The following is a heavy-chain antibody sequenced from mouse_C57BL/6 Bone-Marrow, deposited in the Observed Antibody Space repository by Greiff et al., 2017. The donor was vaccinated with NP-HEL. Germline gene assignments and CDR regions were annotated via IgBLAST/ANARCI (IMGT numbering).Heavy chain of an antibody. CDR3: AILITPIVAHFDY. V-gene: IGHV5-17*01. CDR1: GFTFSDYG. D-gene: IGHD1-1*01. CDR2: ISSGSSTI. J-gene: IGHJ2*01. Sequence: EVKLVESGGGLVKPGGSLKLSCAASGFTFSDYGMHWVRQAPEKGLEWVAYISSGSSTIYYADTVKGRFTIARDNTKNTLFLQMTSLRSEDTAMYYCAILITPIVAHFDYWGQGTTLTVSS.